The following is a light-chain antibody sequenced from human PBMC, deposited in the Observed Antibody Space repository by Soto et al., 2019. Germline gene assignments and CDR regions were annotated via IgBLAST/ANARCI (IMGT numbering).Light chain of an antibody. J-gene: IGKJ5*01. V-gene: IGKV3-15*01. Sequence: EIVMTQSPATLSVSPGERATLSCRASQSVSSNLAWYQQKPGQAPRLLIYDASTRATGLPARFSGSGSGTEFTLTVSSLQSEDFAVYYCQQYKNWPLITFGQGTLLAIK. CDR1: QSVSSN. CDR2: DAS. CDR3: QQYKNWPLIT.